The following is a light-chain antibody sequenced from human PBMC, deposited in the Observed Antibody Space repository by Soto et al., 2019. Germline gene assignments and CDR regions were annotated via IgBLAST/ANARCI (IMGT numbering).Light chain of an antibody. CDR3: SSYTSSSTYV. CDR2: DVS. V-gene: IGLV2-14*01. Sequence: QSVLTQPASVSGSPGQSITISCTETSSDVGGYNYVSWYQQHPGNAPKLMIYDVSNRPSGVSNRFSGSKSGNTASLTISGLQAEDEADYYCSSYTSSSTYVFGSGTKVTVL. J-gene: IGLJ1*01. CDR1: SSDVGGYNY.